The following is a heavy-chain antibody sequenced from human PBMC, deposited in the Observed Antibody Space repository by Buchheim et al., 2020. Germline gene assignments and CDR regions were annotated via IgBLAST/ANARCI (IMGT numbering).Heavy chain of an antibody. V-gene: IGHV3-23*01. CDR3: AKERTVVTAPIDY. D-gene: IGHD2-21*02. CDR2: ISDSGGRT. CDR1: GFTFSSYA. J-gene: IGHJ4*02. Sequence: EVQLLESGGGLVQPGGSLRLSCAASGFTFSSYAMSWVRQAPGKGLEWVSDISDSGGRTFYADSVKGRFTISRDNSKNQPYLQMDSLRAEDTAVYYCAKERTVVTAPIDYWGQGTL.